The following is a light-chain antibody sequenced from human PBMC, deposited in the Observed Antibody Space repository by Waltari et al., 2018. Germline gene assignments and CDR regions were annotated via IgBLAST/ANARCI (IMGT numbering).Light chain of an antibody. CDR2: RNN. J-gene: IGLJ3*02. CDR3: AAWDDSLSGRV. V-gene: IGLV1-47*01. Sequence: QSVLTQPPSASGTPGQRVTISCSGSRSNIGTNYVYWYQQLPGPAPKLLIYRNNQRPSGVPVRFSGSESATSASLAISGLRSEDEADDYCAAWDDSLSGRVFGGGTKVTVL. CDR1: RSNIGTNY.